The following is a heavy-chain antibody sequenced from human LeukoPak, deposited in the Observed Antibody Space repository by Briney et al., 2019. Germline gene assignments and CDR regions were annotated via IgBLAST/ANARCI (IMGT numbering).Heavy chain of an antibody. V-gene: IGHV3-48*03. CDR1: GFTFSSYE. CDR3: AKDIDSYGRTYYFDY. D-gene: IGHD5-18*01. Sequence: PGGSLRLSCAASGFTFSSYEMNWVRQAPGKGLEWVSYISSSGSTIYYADSVKGRFTISRDNDKNSLYLQMKSLRAEDTALYYCAKDIDSYGRTYYFDYWGQGTLVTVSS. CDR2: ISSSGSTI. J-gene: IGHJ4*02.